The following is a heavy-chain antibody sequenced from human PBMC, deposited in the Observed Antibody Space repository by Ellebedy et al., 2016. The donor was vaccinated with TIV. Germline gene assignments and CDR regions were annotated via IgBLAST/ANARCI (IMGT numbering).Heavy chain of an antibody. CDR1: GFTFDDYA. V-gene: IGHV3-9*01. CDR3: AKDLSTQTEYQLLSRHLGGNAFDI. D-gene: IGHD2-2*01. Sequence: SLKISXAASGFTFDDYAMHWVRQAPGKGLEWVSGISWNSGSIGYADSVKGRFTISRDNAKNSLYLQMNSLRAEDTALYYCAKDLSTQTEYQLLSRHLGGNAFDIWGQGTMVTVSS. CDR2: ISWNSGSI. J-gene: IGHJ3*02.